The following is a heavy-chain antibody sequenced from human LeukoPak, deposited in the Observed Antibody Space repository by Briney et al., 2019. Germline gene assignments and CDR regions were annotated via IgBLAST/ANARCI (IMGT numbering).Heavy chain of an antibody. CDR1: GFTFSSYS. Sequence: GGSLRLSCAASGFTFSSYSMNWVRQAPGKGLEWVSYISSSGSTIYYADSVKDRFTISRDNAKNSLYLQMNSLRAEDTAVYYCAELGITMIGGVWGKGTTVTISS. CDR2: ISSSGSTI. J-gene: IGHJ6*04. CDR3: AELGITMIGGV. V-gene: IGHV3-48*04. D-gene: IGHD3-10*02.